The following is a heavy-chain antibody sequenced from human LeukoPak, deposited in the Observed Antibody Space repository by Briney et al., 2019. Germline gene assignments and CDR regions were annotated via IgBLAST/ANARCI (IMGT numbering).Heavy chain of an antibody. CDR3: ASPEKDFSSWLHFDY. V-gene: IGHV4-39*01. Sequence: PSETLSLTCTVSGGSISSSSYYWGWIRQPPGKGLEWIGSIYYSGSTYYNPSLKSRVTISVDTSKNQFSLKLSSVTAADTAVYYCASPEKDFSSWLHFDYWGQGTLVTVSS. CDR1: GGSISSSSYY. J-gene: IGHJ4*02. CDR2: IYYSGST. D-gene: IGHD6-13*01.